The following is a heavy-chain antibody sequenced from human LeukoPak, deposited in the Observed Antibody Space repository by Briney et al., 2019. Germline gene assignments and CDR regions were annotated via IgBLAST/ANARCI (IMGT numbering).Heavy chain of an antibody. CDR2: ISGSGGST. D-gene: IGHD3-3*01. CDR3: AKDPEIFGVVYFDY. J-gene: IGHJ4*02. CDR1: GFTFSSYA. Sequence: PGGSLRLSCAASGFTFSSYAMSWVRQAPGKGLEWVSAISGSGGSTYYADSVKGRFTISRDNSKNTLYLQMSSLRAEDTAVYYCAKDPEIFGVVYFDYWGQGTLVTVSS. V-gene: IGHV3-23*01.